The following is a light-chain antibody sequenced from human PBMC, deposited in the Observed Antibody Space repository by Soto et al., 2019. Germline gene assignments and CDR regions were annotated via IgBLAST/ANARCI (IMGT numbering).Light chain of an antibody. J-gene: IGLJ2*01. CDR2: GNR. Sequence: QSVLTQPPSVSGAPGQRVTISCTGSSSNIGAGYDVHWYQQLPGTAPKLLIHGNRNRPSGVPDRFSGSKSGTSASLAITGLQAEDEADYYCQSYDSSLSGPVFGGGTKLTVL. V-gene: IGLV1-40*01. CDR1: SSNIGAGYD. CDR3: QSYDSSLSGPV.